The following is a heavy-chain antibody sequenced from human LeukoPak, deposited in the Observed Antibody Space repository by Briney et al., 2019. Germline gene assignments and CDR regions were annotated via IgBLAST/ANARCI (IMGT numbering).Heavy chain of an antibody. D-gene: IGHD2-2*01. Sequence: SETLSLTCTVAGGSTSSYYWSWIRQPAGKVLEWIGRIYTSGSTNYNPSLKSRVTMSVDASKNQFSLKLSSVTAADTAVYYCARDGRRVPAAPGLAFDIWGQGTMVTVSS. J-gene: IGHJ3*02. CDR1: GGSTSSYY. V-gene: IGHV4-4*07. CDR3: ARDGRRVPAAPGLAFDI. CDR2: IYTSGST.